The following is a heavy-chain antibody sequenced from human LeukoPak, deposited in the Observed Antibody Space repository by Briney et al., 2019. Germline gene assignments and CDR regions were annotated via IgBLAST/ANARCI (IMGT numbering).Heavy chain of an antibody. V-gene: IGHV3-21*01. CDR2: ISSSSSYI. CDR1: GFTFSSYS. J-gene: IGHJ4*02. Sequence: KTGGSLRLSCAASGFTFSSYSMNWVRQAPGKGLEWVSSISSSSSYIYYADSVKGRFTISRDNAKNTLYLQMNSLRAEDTAVYYCARCRFDYDSSGYYSYWGQGTLVTVSS. CDR3: ARCRFDYDSSGYYSY. D-gene: IGHD3-22*01.